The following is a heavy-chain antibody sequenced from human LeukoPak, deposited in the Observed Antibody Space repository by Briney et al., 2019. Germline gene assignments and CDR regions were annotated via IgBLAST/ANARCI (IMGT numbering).Heavy chain of an antibody. D-gene: IGHD3-10*01. CDR3: VKAELLWFGEINYFDY. V-gene: IGHV3-64D*06. Sequence: GGSLRLSCSASGFTFSSYAMHWVRQAPGKGLEYVSAISSNGGSTYYADSVKGRFTISRDNSKNTLYLQMSGLRAEDTAVYYCVKAELLWFGEINYFDYWGQGTLVTVSS. CDR2: ISSNGGST. CDR1: GFTFSSYA. J-gene: IGHJ4*02.